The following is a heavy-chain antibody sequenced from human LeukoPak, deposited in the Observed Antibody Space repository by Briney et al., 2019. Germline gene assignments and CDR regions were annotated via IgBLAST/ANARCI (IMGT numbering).Heavy chain of an antibody. CDR1: GGSISGYY. CDR3: ARHVFRVGTTD. J-gene: IGHJ4*02. CDR2: IYYMGTI. Sequence: SETLSLTCTVSGGSISGYYWSWIRQAPGKGLEWIGFIYYMGTIKYNPSLKSRVTITLDTPKNQVSLNLRSVNAADTAVYYCARHVFRVGTTDWGQGTLVTVSS. V-gene: IGHV4-59*08. D-gene: IGHD1-26*01.